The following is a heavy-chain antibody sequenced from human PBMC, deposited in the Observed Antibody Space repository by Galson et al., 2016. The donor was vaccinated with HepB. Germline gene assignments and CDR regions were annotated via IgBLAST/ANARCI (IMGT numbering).Heavy chain of an antibody. CDR3: AKWGSGWYHFDI. CDR1: GFTFSPYG. Sequence: SLRLSCAASGFTFSPYGMHWVRQAPGKGLVWVAVLSIDGTKTYYPDSVKGRFTISRDSPRNTLSLHLNILRVEDTAVYYCAKWGSGWYHFDIWGQGTLVSVSS. CDR2: LSIDGTKT. V-gene: IGHV3-30*04. J-gene: IGHJ4*02. D-gene: IGHD6-13*01.